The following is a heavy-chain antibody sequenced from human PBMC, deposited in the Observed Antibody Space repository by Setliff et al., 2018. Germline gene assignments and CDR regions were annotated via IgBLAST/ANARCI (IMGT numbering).Heavy chain of an antibody. Sequence: GGSLRLSCAASGFTFSGSAMHWVRQASGKGLEWVGRIRSKANSYATAYAASVKGRFTISRGDSKNTAYLQMNSLKTEDTAVYYCFIVVVVAAHYWGQGTLVTVSS. CDR3: FIVVVVAAHY. V-gene: IGHV3-73*01. CDR2: IRSKANSYAT. J-gene: IGHJ4*02. D-gene: IGHD2-15*01. CDR1: GFTFSGSA.